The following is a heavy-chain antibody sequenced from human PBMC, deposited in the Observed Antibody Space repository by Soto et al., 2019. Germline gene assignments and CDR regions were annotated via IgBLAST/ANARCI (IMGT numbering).Heavy chain of an antibody. CDR2: INTDGSST. CDR1: GLTFSSYW. J-gene: IGHJ4*02. D-gene: IGHD3-16*01. Sequence: EVQLVESGGGLVQPGGSLRLSCAASGLTFSSYWMHWVRQAPGKGLVWVSRINTDGSSTTYADSVKGRFTISRDNTKNTLCLQMNRLRVEATAVYYCAGARGSNIHFDYWGQGTVVNVSS. CDR3: AGARGSNIHFDY. V-gene: IGHV3-74*01.